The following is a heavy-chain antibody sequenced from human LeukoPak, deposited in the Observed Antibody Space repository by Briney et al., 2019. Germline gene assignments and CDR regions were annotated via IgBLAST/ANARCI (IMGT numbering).Heavy chain of an antibody. Sequence: SETLSLTCTGSLCSISSYYWSWIRQPPGKGLEWIGHIYYSGSTNYNPSLKSRVTISVDTSKNQFSLKLSSVTAADTAVYYCARGSYYYDSSGFPKPAFDPWGQGTLVTVSS. J-gene: IGHJ5*02. V-gene: IGHV4-59*01. D-gene: IGHD3-22*01. CDR2: IYYSGST. CDR3: ARGSYYYDSSGFPKPAFDP. CDR1: LCSISSYY.